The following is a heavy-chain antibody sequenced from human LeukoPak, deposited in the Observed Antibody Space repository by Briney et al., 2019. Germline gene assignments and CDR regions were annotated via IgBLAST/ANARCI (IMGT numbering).Heavy chain of an antibody. V-gene: IGHV4-61*02. D-gene: IGHD3-3*01. CDR3: ARVQFGSGYHIDY. Sequence: SQTLSLTCTVSGGSISSGSYYWSWIRQPAGKGLEWIGRIYTSGSTNYNPSLKSRVTISVDTSKNQFPLKLSSVTAADTAVYYCARVQFGSGYHIDYWGQGTLVTVSS. CDR1: GGSISSGSYY. J-gene: IGHJ4*02. CDR2: IYTSGST.